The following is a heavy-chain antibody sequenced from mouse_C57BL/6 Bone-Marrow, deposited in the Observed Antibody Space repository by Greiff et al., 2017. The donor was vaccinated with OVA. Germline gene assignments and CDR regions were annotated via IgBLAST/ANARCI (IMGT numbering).Heavy chain of an antibody. V-gene: IGHV1-81*01. D-gene: IGHD2-5*01. Sequence: VQLQQSGAELARPGASVKLSCKASGYTFTSYGISWVKQRTGQGLEWIGEIYPRSGNTYYNEKFKGKATLTADKSSSTAYMQLSSLTYEDSAVYYCARGSNYFSWFAYWGQGTLVTVSA. CDR2: IYPRSGNT. J-gene: IGHJ3*01. CDR1: GYTFTSYG. CDR3: ARGSNYFSWFAY.